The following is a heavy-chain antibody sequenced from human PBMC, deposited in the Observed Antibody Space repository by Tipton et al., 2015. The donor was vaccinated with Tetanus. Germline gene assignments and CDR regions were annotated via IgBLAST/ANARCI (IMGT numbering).Heavy chain of an antibody. D-gene: IGHD4-23*01. CDR2: IYYSGST. CDR3: ARATVVTRYFDY. J-gene: IGHJ4*02. V-gene: IGHV4-61*01. CDR1: GGSISSGYYY. Sequence: TLSLTCTVSGGSISSGYYYWSWIRQPPGKGLEWIGYIYYSGSTNYNPSLKSRVTISVDTSKNQFSLKLSSVTAADTAVYYCARATVVTRYFDYWGQGTLVTVSS.